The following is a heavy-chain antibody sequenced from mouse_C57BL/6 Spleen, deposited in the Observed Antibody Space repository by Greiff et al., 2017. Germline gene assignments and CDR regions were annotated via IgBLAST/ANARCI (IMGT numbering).Heavy chain of an antibody. Sequence: QVQLKQPGAELVKPGASVKMSCKASGYTFTSYWITWVKQRPGQGLEWIGAIYPGSGSPNYNEKFKSKATLTVDTSSSTAYMQLSSLTSEDSAVYYCARERSPITTVGSGYFDVWGTGTTVTVSS. V-gene: IGHV1-55*01. J-gene: IGHJ1*03. CDR2: IYPGSGSP. CDR1: GYTFTSYW. CDR3: ARERSPITTVGSGYFDV. D-gene: IGHD1-1*01.